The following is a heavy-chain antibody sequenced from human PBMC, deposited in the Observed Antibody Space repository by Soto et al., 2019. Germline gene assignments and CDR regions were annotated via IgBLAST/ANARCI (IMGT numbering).Heavy chain of an antibody. D-gene: IGHD3-10*01. V-gene: IGHV2-5*02. CDR3: ARIAGISGWFDFDF. J-gene: IGHJ4*02. CDR1: GFSLNTRGVA. CDR2: IFWDDDR. Sequence: QITLMESGPPLLKPTQTLTLTCTFSGFSLNTRGVAVGWFRQPPGKALEWLALIFWDDDRRYSPSLQSRLTITKDTSKNQVVLRVTNMDPVDTATYYCARIAGISGWFDFDFWGQGTLVTVSS.